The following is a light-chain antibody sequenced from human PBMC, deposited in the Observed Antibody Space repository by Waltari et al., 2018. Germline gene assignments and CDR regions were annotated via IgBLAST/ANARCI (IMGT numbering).Light chain of an antibody. CDR3: QVWHAASDPGV. J-gene: IGLJ1*01. CDR1: NLGSYY. Sequence: SSVLTQPPSVSVAPGQTARITCGGDNLGSYYGRWYQQKPGQAPMLVIRYDSDRPSGIPERFSGSNSANTATLTISRVEAGDEANYYCQVWHAASDPGVFGTGTELTV. V-gene: IGLV3-21*01. CDR2: YDS.